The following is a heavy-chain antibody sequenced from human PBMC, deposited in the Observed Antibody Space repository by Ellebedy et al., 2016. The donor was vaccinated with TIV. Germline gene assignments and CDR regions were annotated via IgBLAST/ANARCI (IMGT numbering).Heavy chain of an antibody. CDR1: GYTFTGYY. CDR3: AKSSSGDNYYDYYYMDV. J-gene: IGHJ6*03. CDR2: INPYSDGT. V-gene: IGHV1-2*02. D-gene: IGHD2-21*02. Sequence: ASVKVSXKASGYTFTGYYIHWVRQAPGEGLEWMGWINPYSDGTNYAQEFQGRVTMTRDTSISTAYMALSSLRSDDTAVYYCAKSSSGDNYYDYYYMDVWGKGTTVTVSS.